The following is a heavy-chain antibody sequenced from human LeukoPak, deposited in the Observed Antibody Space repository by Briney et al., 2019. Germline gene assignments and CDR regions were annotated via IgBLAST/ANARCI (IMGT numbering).Heavy chain of an antibody. V-gene: IGHV3-21*01. J-gene: IGHJ5*02. Sequence: GGSLRLSCADSGFTFSSYSMNWVRQAPGKGLEWVSSISSSSSYIYYADSVKGRFTISRDNAKNSLYLQMNSLSAEDTAVYYCARILYYDFWSGYHTPSNWFDPWGQGTLVTVSS. D-gene: IGHD3-3*01. CDR3: ARILYYDFWSGYHTPSNWFDP. CDR1: GFTFSSYS. CDR2: ISSSSSYI.